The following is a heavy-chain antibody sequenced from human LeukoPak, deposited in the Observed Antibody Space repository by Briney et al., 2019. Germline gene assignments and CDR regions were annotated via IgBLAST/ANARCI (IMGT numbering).Heavy chain of an antibody. J-gene: IGHJ4*02. CDR1: GYTFTGYY. D-gene: IGHD3-3*01. Sequence: AASVTVSCKASGYTFTGYYMHWVRQAPGQGLEWMGWINPNSGGTNYAQKFQGRVTMTRDTSISTAYMELSRLRSDDTAVYYCARAGITIFGVVIDIDFDYWGQGTLVTVSS. CDR3: ARAGITIFGVVIDIDFDY. V-gene: IGHV1-2*02. CDR2: INPNSGGT.